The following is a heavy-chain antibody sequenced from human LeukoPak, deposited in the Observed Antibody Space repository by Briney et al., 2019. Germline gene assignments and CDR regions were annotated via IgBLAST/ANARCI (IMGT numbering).Heavy chain of an antibody. CDR3: ARAVGYIAVAGLIDY. V-gene: IGHV4-39*07. CDR2: THYSGST. D-gene: IGHD6-19*01. J-gene: IGHJ4*02. Sequence: SETLSLTCTVSGDSISSSNLYWGWIRQPPGKGLEWIGTTHYSGSTYYNPSLRSRGIISVDTSKNQFSLQLNSVTPEDTAVYYCARAVGYIAVAGLIDYWGQGTLVTVSS. CDR1: GDSISSSNLY.